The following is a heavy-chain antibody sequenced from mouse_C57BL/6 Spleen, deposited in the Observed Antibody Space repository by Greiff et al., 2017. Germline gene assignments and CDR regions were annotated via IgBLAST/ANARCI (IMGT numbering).Heavy chain of an antibody. CDR2: ISDGGSYT. CDR3: AREGFITTRRFDY. CDR1: GFTFSSYA. V-gene: IGHV5-4*01. Sequence: EVQRVESGGGLVKPGGSLKLSCAASGFTFSSYAMSWVRQTPEKRLEWVATISDGGSYTYYPDNVKGRFTISRDNAKNNLYLQMSHLKSEDTAMYYCAREGFITTRRFDYWGQGTTLTVSS. J-gene: IGHJ2*01. D-gene: IGHD1-1*01.